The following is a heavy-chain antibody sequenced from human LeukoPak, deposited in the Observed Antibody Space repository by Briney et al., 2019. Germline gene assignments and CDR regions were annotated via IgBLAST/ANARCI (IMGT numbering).Heavy chain of an antibody. D-gene: IGHD6-19*01. CDR2: FDPEDGET. CDR3: ARVVRAVAGPSYYFDY. CDR1: GYTLTELS. Sequence: ASVKVSCKVSGYTLTELSMHWVRQAPGKGLEWMGGFDPEDGETIYAQKFQGRVTMTEDTSTDTAYMELSSLRSEDTAVYYCARVVRAVAGPSYYFDYWGQGTLVTVSS. V-gene: IGHV1-24*01. J-gene: IGHJ4*02.